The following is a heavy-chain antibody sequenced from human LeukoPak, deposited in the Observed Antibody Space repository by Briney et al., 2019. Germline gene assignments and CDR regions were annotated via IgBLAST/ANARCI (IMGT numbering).Heavy chain of an antibody. CDR2: INHSGST. J-gene: IGHJ6*02. Sequence: SWIRQPPGKGLEWIGEINHSGSTNYNPSLKSRVTISVDTSKNQFSLKLSSVTAADTAVYYCARGMTYYDFWSGYYTGYYYGMDVWGQGTTVTVSS. V-gene: IGHV4-34*01. D-gene: IGHD3-3*01. CDR3: ARGMTYYDFWSGYYTGYYYGMDV.